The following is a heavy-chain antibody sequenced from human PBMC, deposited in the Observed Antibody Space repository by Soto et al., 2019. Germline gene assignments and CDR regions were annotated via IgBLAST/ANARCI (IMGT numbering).Heavy chain of an antibody. CDR1: GFTLSTFA. CDR3: VRGSYCSNGVRHNLGCFGP. Sequence: GGSLRLSCPAAGFTLSTFALHWVRQAPGKGLEWVAIIWSDGNDKYYADSVKGRFTISSDNSKNTLSLEMSSLRAEDTAVYYCVRGSYCSNGVRHNLGCFGPCGQGTLVTVAS. CDR2: IWSDGNDK. J-gene: IGHJ5*02. V-gene: IGHV3-33*01. D-gene: IGHD2-8*01.